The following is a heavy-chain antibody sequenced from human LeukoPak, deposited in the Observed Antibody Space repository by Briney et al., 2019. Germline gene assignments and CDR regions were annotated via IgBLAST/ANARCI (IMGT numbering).Heavy chain of an antibody. CDR2: IYYTGST. CDR3: ARGVVVPAAMGGYGDYFDAFDI. Sequence: SETLSLTCTVSGGSISSFYWSWIRQPPGKGLEWIGYIYYTGSTNYNPSLKSRVTISVDTSKNQFSLKLSSVTAADTAVYYCARGVVVPAAMGGYGDYFDAFDIWGQGTMVTVSS. D-gene: IGHD2-2*01. J-gene: IGHJ3*02. CDR1: GGSISSFY. V-gene: IGHV4-59*01.